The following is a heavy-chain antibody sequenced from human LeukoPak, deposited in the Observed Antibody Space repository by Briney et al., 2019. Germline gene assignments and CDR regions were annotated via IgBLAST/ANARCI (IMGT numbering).Heavy chain of an antibody. CDR1: GFTFSSYS. CDR3: ARDRRPYYYDSSGYYYHDAFDI. J-gene: IGHJ3*02. V-gene: IGHV3-48*01. D-gene: IGHD3-22*01. Sequence: GGSLRLSCAASGFTFSSYSMNWVRQAPGKGLEWVSYISSSSSTIYYADSVKGRFTISRDNAKNSLYLQMNSLRAEDTAVYYCARDRRPYYYDSSGYYYHDAFDIWGLGTMVTVSS. CDR2: ISSSSSTI.